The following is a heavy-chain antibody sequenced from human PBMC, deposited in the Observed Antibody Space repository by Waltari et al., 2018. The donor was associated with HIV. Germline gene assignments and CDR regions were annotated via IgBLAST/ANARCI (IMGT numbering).Heavy chain of an antibody. CDR3: ARDSNTTARRSGMDL. Sequence: EVQLVESGGGLVQPGGSLRLSCSASGFTFRNYDMNWVRQAPGKRLGGLSYISGGSAAIYQADSVKGRFTISRDNAKNSLYLQMDSLRGEDTAVYYCARDSNTTARRSGMDLWGQGTTVTVSS. D-gene: IGHD6-6*01. J-gene: IGHJ6*02. CDR2: ISGGSAAI. V-gene: IGHV3-48*03. CDR1: GFTFRNYD.